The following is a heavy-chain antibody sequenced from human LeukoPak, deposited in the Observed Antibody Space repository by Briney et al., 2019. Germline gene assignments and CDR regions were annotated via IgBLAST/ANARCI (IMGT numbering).Heavy chain of an antibody. D-gene: IGHD3-16*01. J-gene: IGHJ4*02. CDR1: GFTFSSYA. Sequence: GGPLRLSCAASGFTFSSYAMHWVRQAPGKGLEWVAVISYDGSNKYYADSVKGRFTISRDNSKNTLYLQMNSLRAEDTAVYYCARQMPGESTLDYWGQGTLVTVSS. CDR3: ARQMPGESTLDY. V-gene: IGHV3-30-3*01. CDR2: ISYDGSNK.